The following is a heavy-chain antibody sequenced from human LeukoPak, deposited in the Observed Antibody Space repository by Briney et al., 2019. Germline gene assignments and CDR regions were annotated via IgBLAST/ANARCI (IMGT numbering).Heavy chain of an antibody. CDR2: ISSNGGST. J-gene: IGHJ3*02. Sequence: GGSLRLSCAASGFTFSSYAMHWVRQAPGKGLEYVSAISSNGGSTYYANSVKGRFTISRDNSKNTLYLQMGSLRAEDMAVYYCAGGLTYYYLQDAFDIWGQGTMVTVSS. CDR1: GFTFSSYA. V-gene: IGHV3-64*01. CDR3: AGGLTYYYLQDAFDI. D-gene: IGHD3-10*01.